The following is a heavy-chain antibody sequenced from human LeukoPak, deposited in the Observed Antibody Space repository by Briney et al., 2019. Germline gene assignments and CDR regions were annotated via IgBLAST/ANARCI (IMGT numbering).Heavy chain of an antibody. V-gene: IGHV3-30*02. Sequence: GGSLRLSCAASGFTFSSYGMHWVRQAPGKGLEWVAFIRYDGSNKYYADSVKGRFTISRDNSKNTLSLQMNSLRAEDTAVYYCAKGSRSSGWYTDFFDYWGQGTLVTVSS. CDR2: IRYDGSNK. D-gene: IGHD6-19*01. CDR1: GFTFSSYG. J-gene: IGHJ4*02. CDR3: AKGSRSSGWYTDFFDY.